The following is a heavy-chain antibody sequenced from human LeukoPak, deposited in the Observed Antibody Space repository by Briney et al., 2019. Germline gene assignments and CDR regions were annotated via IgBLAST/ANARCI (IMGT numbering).Heavy chain of an antibody. Sequence: GASVTVSCKASGYTFTSYGISWVRQAPGQGLEWMGWISAYNGNTNYAQKLQGGVTMTTDTSTSTAYMELRSLRSDDTAVYYCARDSDTYYYGSGSYHWFDPWGQGTLVTVSS. J-gene: IGHJ5*02. D-gene: IGHD3-10*01. CDR2: ISAYNGNT. V-gene: IGHV1-18*01. CDR1: GYTFTSYG. CDR3: ARDSDTYYYGSGSYHWFDP.